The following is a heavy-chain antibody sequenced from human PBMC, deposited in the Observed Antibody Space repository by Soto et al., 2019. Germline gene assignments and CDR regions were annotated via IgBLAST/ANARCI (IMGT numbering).Heavy chain of an antibody. CDR2: IIPIFATA. D-gene: IGHD3-22*01. J-gene: IGHJ4*02. Sequence: SVKVSCKASGGTFSTYAISWVRQAPGQGLEWMGGIIPIFATANYAQKFQGRVTITADESTSTAYMELSSLRSEDTAVYYCARQFDSDTSGYYYAYWGQGTLVTVS. CDR1: GGTFSTYA. V-gene: IGHV1-69*13. CDR3: ARQFDSDTSGYYYAY.